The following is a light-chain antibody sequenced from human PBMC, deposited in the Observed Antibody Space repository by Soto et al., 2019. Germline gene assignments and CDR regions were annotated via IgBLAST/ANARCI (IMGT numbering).Light chain of an antibody. V-gene: IGKV1-27*01. J-gene: IGKJ3*01. CDR1: QHINNY. CDR2: AAS. Sequence: DIQMAQSPSSLSASVGDRVTITCRASQHINNYLAWYQQRPGKAPKLLTYAASTLQSGVPSRFSGGGSGTDFPLTISSLQPEDVATYYCQKYNNGPPATFGPGTKV. CDR3: QKYNNGPPAT.